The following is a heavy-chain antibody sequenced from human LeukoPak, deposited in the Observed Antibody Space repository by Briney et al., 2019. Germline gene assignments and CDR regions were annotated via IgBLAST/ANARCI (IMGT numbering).Heavy chain of an antibody. CDR3: AKAVAVALDY. Sequence: PGGSLRLSCAASGFTFSDYAMSWVRQAPGKGLEWVSAISGSGISTYYSDSVKGRFTISRDNSKNTLYLQMNSLRAEDTAVYYCAKAVAVALDYWGQGTLVTVSS. J-gene: IGHJ4*02. CDR1: GFTFSDYA. V-gene: IGHV3-23*01. D-gene: IGHD6-19*01. CDR2: ISGSGIST.